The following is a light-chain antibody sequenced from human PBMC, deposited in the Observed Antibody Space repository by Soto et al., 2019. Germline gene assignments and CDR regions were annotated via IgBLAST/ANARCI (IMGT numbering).Light chain of an antibody. J-gene: IGKJ1*01. CDR1: QTISSW. V-gene: IGKV1-5*03. CDR3: QHYNCYSEA. CDR2: KAS. Sequence: DIQMTQSPSTLSGSVGDRVTITCRASQTISSWLAWYQRKPGKAPKLLIYKASTLKSGVPSRFSGSGSGTEFTLTISSLQPDDFATYYCQHYNCYSEAFGQGTKVELK.